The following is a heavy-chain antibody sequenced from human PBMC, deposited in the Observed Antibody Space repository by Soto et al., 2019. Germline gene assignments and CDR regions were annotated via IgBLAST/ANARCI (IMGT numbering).Heavy chain of an antibody. CDR1: GFTFSSYG. J-gene: IGHJ4*02. Sequence: QVQLVESGGGVVQPGRSLRLSCAASGFTFSSYGMHWVRQAPGKGLEWVAVISYDGSNKYYADSVKGRFTISRDNFKNTLYLQMNSLRAEDTAVYYCAKDERYSSGWYGWQDYWGQGTLVTVSS. CDR3: AKDERYSSGWYGWQDY. D-gene: IGHD6-19*01. V-gene: IGHV3-30*18. CDR2: ISYDGSNK.